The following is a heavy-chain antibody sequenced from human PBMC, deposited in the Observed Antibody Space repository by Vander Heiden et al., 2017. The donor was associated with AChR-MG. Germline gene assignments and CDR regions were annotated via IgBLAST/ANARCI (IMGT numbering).Heavy chain of an antibody. Sequence: EVQLVESGGGLVQPGGSLRLSCAASGFTCSDFAMNWVRQAPGKGLEWVSYISPSSSIIHYADSVKGRFTISRDDAKSSLYLQMNSLRDEDTAVYYCARGQRELPYWGQGTLVTVSS. CDR2: ISPSSSII. J-gene: IGHJ4*02. D-gene: IGHD3-10*01. CDR3: ARGQRELPY. V-gene: IGHV3-48*02. CDR1: GFTCSDFA.